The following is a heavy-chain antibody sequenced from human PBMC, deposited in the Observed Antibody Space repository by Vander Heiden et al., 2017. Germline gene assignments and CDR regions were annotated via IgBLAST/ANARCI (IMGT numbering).Heavy chain of an antibody. V-gene: IGHV1-69*01. CDR3: ARARYYYDSSGYYEADY. CDR1: GGTFSSYA. CDR2: IIPSFGTA. D-gene: IGHD3-22*01. J-gene: IGHJ4*02. Sequence: QVQLVQSGAEVKKPGSSVKVSCKASGGTFSSYAISWVRQAPGQGLEWMGGIIPSFGTANYAQKFQGRVTITADESTSTAYMELSSLRSEDTAVYYCARARYYYDSSGYYEADYWGQGTLVTVSS.